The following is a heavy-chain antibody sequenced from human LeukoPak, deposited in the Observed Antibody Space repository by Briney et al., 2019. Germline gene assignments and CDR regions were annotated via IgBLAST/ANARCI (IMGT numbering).Heavy chain of an antibody. Sequence: PSKTLSLTCTVSGYSISSGYYWGWIRQPPGKGLEWIGTIYYSGSTYYNPSLTSRVTISVDTSKNQFSLKLSSVTAADTAVYYCARHKDYYYSYMDVWGKGTTVTISS. V-gene: IGHV4-38-2*02. CDR1: GYSISSGYY. CDR3: ARHKDYYYSYMDV. J-gene: IGHJ6*03. CDR2: IYYSGST.